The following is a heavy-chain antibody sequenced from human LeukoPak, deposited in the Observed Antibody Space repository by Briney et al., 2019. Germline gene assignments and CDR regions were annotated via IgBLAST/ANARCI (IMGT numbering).Heavy chain of an antibody. V-gene: IGHV4-39*07. J-gene: IGHJ4*02. CDR3: AREEDYYDSSGYHLFDY. D-gene: IGHD3-22*01. CDR1: GGSISSSSYY. Sequence: SETLSLTCTVSGGSISSSSYYWGWIRQPPGKGLEWIGSIYYSGSTYYNPSLKSRVTISVDTSKNQFSLKLSSVTAADTAMYYCAREEDYYDSSGYHLFDYWGQGTLVTVSS. CDR2: IYYSGST.